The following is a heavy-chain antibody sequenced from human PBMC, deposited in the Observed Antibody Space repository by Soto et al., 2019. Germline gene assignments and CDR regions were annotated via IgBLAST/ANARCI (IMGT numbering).Heavy chain of an antibody. J-gene: IGHJ5*02. D-gene: IGHD1-26*01. Sequence: PXXTLSLACTVSGGSISSSNYYWGFIRQPPGKGLEWIGSIYYSGSTYYNPSLKSRVTISVDTSKNQFSLKLSSVTAEDTAVYYCATQEVGGSYVYTFDPWGQGTLVTVSS. V-gene: IGHV4-39*01. CDR1: GGSISSSNYY. CDR3: ATQEVGGSYVYTFDP. CDR2: IYYSGST.